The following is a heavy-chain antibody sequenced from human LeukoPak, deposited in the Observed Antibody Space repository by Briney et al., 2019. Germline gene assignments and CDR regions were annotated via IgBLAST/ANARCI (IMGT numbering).Heavy chain of an antibody. Sequence: SETLSLTCAVYGGSFSGYYWSWIRQPPGKGLEWIGEINHSGSTNYNPSLKSRVTISVDTSKNQFSLKLSSVTAADTAVYYCARDTALYGDWGQGTLVTVSS. V-gene: IGHV4-34*01. CDR1: GGSFSGYY. CDR3: ARDTALYGD. D-gene: IGHD3-10*01. CDR2: INHSGST. J-gene: IGHJ4*02.